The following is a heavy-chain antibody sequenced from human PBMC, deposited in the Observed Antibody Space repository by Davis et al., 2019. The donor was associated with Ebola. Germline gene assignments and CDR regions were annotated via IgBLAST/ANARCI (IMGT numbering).Heavy chain of an antibody. J-gene: IGHJ4*02. Sequence: GSLRLSCAASGFLFSDFSMNWVRQAPGKGLEWITYITKDSDVMHYADSVKGRFTVSRDNAKNSLFLQMSSLRDEDSAVYYCARVHFFAFDFWSQGVHVSVSS. CDR3: ARVHFFAFDF. CDR2: ITKDSDVM. CDR1: GFLFSDFS. V-gene: IGHV3-48*02.